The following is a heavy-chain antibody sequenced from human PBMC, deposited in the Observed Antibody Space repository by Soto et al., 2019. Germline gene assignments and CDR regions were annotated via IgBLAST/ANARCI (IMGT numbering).Heavy chain of an antibody. CDR3: ARIRSVDY. Sequence: GGSPRLSCAASGFTFSSYAMHWVRQAPGKGLEWVAVISYDGSNKYYADSVKGRFTISRDNSKNTLYLQMNSLRAEDTAVYYCARIRSVDYWGQGTLVTVSS. CDR1: GFTFSSYA. CDR2: ISYDGSNK. D-gene: IGHD3-3*01. J-gene: IGHJ4*02. V-gene: IGHV3-30-3*01.